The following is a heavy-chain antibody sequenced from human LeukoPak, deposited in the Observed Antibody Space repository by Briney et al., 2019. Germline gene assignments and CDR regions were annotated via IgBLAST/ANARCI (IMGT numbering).Heavy chain of an antibody. J-gene: IGHJ4*02. D-gene: IGHD5-18*01. CDR2: IYYSGST. Sequence: SETQSLTCTVSGGSISSSSYYWGWIRQPPGKGLEWIGSIYYSGSTYYNPSLKSRVTISVDTSKNQFSLKLSSVTAADTAVYYCARVDTAMEFDYWGQGTLVTVSS. CDR1: GGSISSSSYY. CDR3: ARVDTAMEFDY. V-gene: IGHV4-39*07.